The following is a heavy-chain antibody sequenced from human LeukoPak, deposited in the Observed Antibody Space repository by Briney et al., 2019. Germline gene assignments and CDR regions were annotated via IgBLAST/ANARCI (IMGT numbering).Heavy chain of an antibody. Sequence: PGGSLRLSCAASGFAVSSNYMNWVRQAPGRGLEWVSVIYSDGRTYYANSVKGRFTISRENSNNTVYLHMNSLRAEDTAVYYCAKVKGWYGDGYFDYWGQGTLVTVSP. J-gene: IGHJ4*02. D-gene: IGHD6-19*01. V-gene: IGHV3-53*01. CDR3: AKVKGWYGDGYFDY. CDR2: IYSDGRT. CDR1: GFAVSSNY.